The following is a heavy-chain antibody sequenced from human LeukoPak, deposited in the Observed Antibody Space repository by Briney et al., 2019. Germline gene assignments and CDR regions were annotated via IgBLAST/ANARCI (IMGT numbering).Heavy chain of an antibody. CDR3: ARDQDYNNPSDWFAP. CDR1: RYTFTDYY. J-gene: IGHJ5*02. D-gene: IGHD4-11*01. V-gene: IGHV1-2*06. CDR2: INPNTGGT. Sequence: ASVKVSCKAFRYTFTDYYIHWVRQAPGQGLEWMGRINPNTGGTDYAQKFQGRVTMTRDTSITTAYMELSRLRSDGTAIYYCARDQDYNNPSDWFAPWGQGTLVTVSS.